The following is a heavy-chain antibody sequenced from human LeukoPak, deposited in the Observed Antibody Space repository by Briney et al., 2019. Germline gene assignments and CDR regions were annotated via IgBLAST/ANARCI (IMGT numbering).Heavy chain of an antibody. J-gene: IGHJ1*01. Sequence: PSETLSLTCTVSGGSISGYYWSWIRQPPGKGLEWIGYIYYSGSTNYNPSLKSRVTISVDTSKNQFSLKLSAVTAADTAVYYCARHANRGYDTSGYYNFQRWGQGTLVTVSS. CDR1: GGSISGYY. D-gene: IGHD3-22*01. V-gene: IGHV4-59*08. CDR3: ARHANRGYDTSGYYNFQR. CDR2: IYYSGST.